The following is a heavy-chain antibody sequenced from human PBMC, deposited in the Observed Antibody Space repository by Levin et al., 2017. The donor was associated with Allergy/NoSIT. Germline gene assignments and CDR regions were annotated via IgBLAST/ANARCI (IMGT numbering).Heavy chain of an antibody. D-gene: IGHD3-10*01. CDR3: ARDLRYGSGSPLGAFDI. Sequence: PGGSLRLSCAASGFTFRSYGMHWVRQAPGKGLEWVVLILYDGGKYYADSVKGRFTISRDNSKNTLSLQMNSLRAEDTAVYYCARDLRYGSGSPLGAFDIWGQGTMVTVSS. V-gene: IGHV3-33*01. CDR1: GFTFRSYG. J-gene: IGHJ3*02. CDR2: ILYDGGK.